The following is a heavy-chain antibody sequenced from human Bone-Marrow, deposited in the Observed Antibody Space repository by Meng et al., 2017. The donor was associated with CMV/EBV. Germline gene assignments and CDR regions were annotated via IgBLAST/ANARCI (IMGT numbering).Heavy chain of an antibody. Sequence: GDYYWSWIRQPPGKGLEWIGYIYYSGCTYYNPSLKSRVTISVDTSKNQFSLKLSSVTAADTAVYYCARGGGYCSSTSCRGWEWFDPWGQGTLVTVSS. D-gene: IGHD2-2*01. J-gene: IGHJ5*02. CDR1: GDYY. V-gene: IGHV4-30-4*08. CDR2: IYYSGCT. CDR3: ARGGGYCSSTSCRGWEWFDP.